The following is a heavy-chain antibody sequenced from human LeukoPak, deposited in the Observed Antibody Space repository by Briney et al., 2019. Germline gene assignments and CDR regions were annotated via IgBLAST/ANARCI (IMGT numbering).Heavy chain of an antibody. Sequence: GGSLRLSCAGSGFIFSSYAVSWVRQAPGKRLEWVSVIGGSGADTFYAESVKGRFIISRDNSKNKVYLQLNSLRAEDTAVYYCAKDSPGYASSWYEDNWGQGTLVTVAS. D-gene: IGHD6-13*01. CDR3: AKDSPGYASSWYEDN. J-gene: IGHJ4*02. V-gene: IGHV3-23*01. CDR2: IGGSGADT. CDR1: GFIFSSYA.